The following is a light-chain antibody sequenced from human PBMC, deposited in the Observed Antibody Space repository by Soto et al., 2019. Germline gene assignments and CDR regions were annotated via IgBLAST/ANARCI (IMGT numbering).Light chain of an antibody. CDR3: QQYNSRSPFT. Sequence: DIQMTQSPSTLPASVGDRVTITCRASQSVSSWLAWYQQKPGKAPKLLIYKAPRLESGVPSRFSGSGSGTEFTLTISSLQPDDFATYYCQQYNSRSPFTFGPGTKVDI. J-gene: IGKJ3*01. V-gene: IGKV1-5*03. CDR1: QSVSSW. CDR2: KAP.